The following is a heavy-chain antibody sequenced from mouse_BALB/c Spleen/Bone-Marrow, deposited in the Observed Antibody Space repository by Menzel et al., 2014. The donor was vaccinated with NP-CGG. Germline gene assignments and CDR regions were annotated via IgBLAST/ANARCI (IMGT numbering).Heavy chain of an antibody. Sequence: QVQLKESGAELVRPGASVTLSCKASGYRFTDYEMHWVKQTPVHGLEWIGGIDPEVGRIAYNQKFKGKATLTADKSSSTAYMELRILTSEDSAVYYCTRQGIFDYDGDFDYWGQGTTLTVSS. CDR2: IDPEVGRI. D-gene: IGHD2-4*01. CDR3: TRQGIFDYDGDFDY. CDR1: GYRFTDYE. J-gene: IGHJ2*01. V-gene: IGHV1-15*01.